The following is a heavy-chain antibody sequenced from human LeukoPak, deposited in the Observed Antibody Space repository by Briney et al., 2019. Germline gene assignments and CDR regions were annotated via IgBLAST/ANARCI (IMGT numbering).Heavy chain of an antibody. CDR3: AKDLHDAAADY. D-gene: IGHD2-15*01. J-gene: IGHJ4*02. CDR2: IKSDGTGM. V-gene: IGHV3-74*01. CDR1: GFTFSSCA. Sequence: GGSLRLSCVASGFTFSSCARTWVRQAPGKGLEWVSRIKSDGTGMTYAESVRGRFAISRDNAKNSVYLQMNSLRADDTAVYYCAKDLHDAAADYWGQGTLVTVSS.